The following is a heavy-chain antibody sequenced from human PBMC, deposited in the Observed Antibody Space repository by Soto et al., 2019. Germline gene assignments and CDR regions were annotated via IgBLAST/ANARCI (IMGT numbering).Heavy chain of an antibody. Sequence: QVQLVQSGVEVKKPGASVKVSCKASGYSFTNYGITWVRQAPGQGLEWMGWISAYNGNTNYAQKFQGRVTMTTDASTSTAYLELWSLRSDDTAVYYGARDRGVAPPVAGNTHYYYYMDVWGKGTTVTVSS. J-gene: IGHJ6*03. CDR1: GYSFTNYG. D-gene: IGHD6-19*01. V-gene: IGHV1-18*01. CDR3: ARDRGVAPPVAGNTHYYYYMDV. CDR2: ISAYNGNT.